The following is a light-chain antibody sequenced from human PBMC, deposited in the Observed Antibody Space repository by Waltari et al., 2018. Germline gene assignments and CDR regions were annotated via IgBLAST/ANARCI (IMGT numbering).Light chain of an antibody. CDR1: QTINMF. CDR2: AAS. V-gene: IGKV1-39*01. CDR3: QQSYNTPWT. Sequence: DIQLTQSPSSLSASVGDRVTNTCRASQTINMFLNWYQQHPGKAPKLLIFAASNLQTGVPSRFSGSGSATHFTLTISSLQPEDFATYHCQQSYNTPWTFGQGTKVEIK. J-gene: IGKJ1*01.